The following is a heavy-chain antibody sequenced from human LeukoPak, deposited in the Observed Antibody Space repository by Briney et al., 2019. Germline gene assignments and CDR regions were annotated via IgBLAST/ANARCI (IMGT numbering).Heavy chain of an antibody. V-gene: IGHV1-2*02. CDR1: GYTFTGYY. CDR2: INPNSGGT. CDR3: ARDGLHRIHGYGGWFDS. J-gene: IGHJ5*01. Sequence: ASVKVSCKASGYTFTGYYMHWVRQAPGQGLEWMGWINPNSGGTNYAQKFQGRVTMTRDTSTSTAYMELRSLRSDDTAVYYCARDGLHRIHGYGGWFDSWGQGTLVTVSS. D-gene: IGHD4-23*01.